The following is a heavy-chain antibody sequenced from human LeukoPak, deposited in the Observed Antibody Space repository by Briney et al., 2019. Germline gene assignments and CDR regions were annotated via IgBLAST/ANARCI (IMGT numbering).Heavy chain of an antibody. CDR2: ISYDGSNK. J-gene: IGHJ3*02. D-gene: IGHD3-10*01. CDR3: AKDLNWSLVWFGGDVAFDI. CDR1: GFTFSSYG. V-gene: IGHV3-30*18. Sequence: GGSLRLSCAASGFTFSSYGMHWVRQAPGKGLEWVAVISYDGSNKYYADSVKGRFTISRDNSKNTLYLQMNSLRAKDTAVYYCAKDLNWSLVWFGGDVAFDIWGQGTMVTVSS.